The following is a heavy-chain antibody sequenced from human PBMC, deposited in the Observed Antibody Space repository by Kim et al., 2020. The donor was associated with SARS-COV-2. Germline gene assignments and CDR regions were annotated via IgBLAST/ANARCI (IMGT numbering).Heavy chain of an antibody. J-gene: IGHJ6*02. V-gene: IGHV3-21*01. D-gene: IGHD5-18*01. CDR3: AREGDTAMVYYGMDV. Sequence: DSVKGRFTISRDNAKNSLYLQMNSLRAKDTAVYYCAREGDTAMVYYGMDVWGQGTTVTVSS.